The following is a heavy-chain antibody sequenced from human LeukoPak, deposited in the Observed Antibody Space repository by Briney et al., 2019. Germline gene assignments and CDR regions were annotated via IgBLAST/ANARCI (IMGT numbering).Heavy chain of an antibody. CDR1: GFTFSSYS. Sequence: GGSLRLSCAASGFTFSSYSMNWVRQAPGKGLEWVSAISGSGGSTYYADTVKGRFTISRDNSKNTLYLQMNSLRAEDTAVYYCAKRSDPTLHSKYCSSTSCYRGGSEYFQHWGQGTLVTVSS. J-gene: IGHJ1*01. CDR3: AKRSDPTLHSKYCSSTSCYRGGSEYFQH. CDR2: ISGSGGST. V-gene: IGHV3-23*01. D-gene: IGHD2-2*01.